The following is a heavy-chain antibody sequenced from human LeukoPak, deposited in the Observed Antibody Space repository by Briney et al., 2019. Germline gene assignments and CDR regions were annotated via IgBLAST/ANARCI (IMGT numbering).Heavy chain of an antibody. V-gene: IGHV4-59*12. J-gene: IGHJ3*02. CDR2: IYHSGST. Sequence: PSETLSLTCTVSGGSISSYYWSWIRQPPGKGLEWIGYIYHSGSTYYNPSLKSRVTISVDRSKNQFSLKLSSVTAADTAVYYCARDSGDDILTGYRNDAFDIWGQGTMVTVSS. D-gene: IGHD3-9*01. CDR1: GGSISSYY. CDR3: ARDSGDDILTGYRNDAFDI.